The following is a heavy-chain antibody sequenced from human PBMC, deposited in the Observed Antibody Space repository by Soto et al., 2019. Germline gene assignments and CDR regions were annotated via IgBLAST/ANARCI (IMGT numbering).Heavy chain of an antibody. Sequence: TLSLTCTVSGGSISSYYWSWIRQPPGKGLEWIGYIYYSGSTNYNPSLKSRVTISVDTSKNQFSLKLSSVTAADTAVYYCARGTPYYYDSSEPRWFDPWGQGTLVTVSS. CDR1: GGSISSYY. J-gene: IGHJ5*02. CDR3: ARGTPYYYDSSEPRWFDP. V-gene: IGHV4-59*01. CDR2: IYYSGST. D-gene: IGHD3-22*01.